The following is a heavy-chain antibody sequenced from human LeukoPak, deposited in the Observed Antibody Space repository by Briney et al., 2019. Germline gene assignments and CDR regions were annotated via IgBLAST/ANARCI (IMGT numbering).Heavy chain of an antibody. CDR3: AIHRIAAAGYYYYGMDV. D-gene: IGHD6-13*01. Sequence: SETLSLTCTVSGGSISSYYWSWIRQPPGKGLEWIGYIYYSGSTNYNPSLKSRVTISVDQSKNQFSLKLSSVTAADAAVYYCAIHRIAAAGYYYYGMDVWGQGTTVTVSS. V-gene: IGHV4-59*08. CDR1: GGSISSYY. J-gene: IGHJ6*02. CDR2: IYYSGST.